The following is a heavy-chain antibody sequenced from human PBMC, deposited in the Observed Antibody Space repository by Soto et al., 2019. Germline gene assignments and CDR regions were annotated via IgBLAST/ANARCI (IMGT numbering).Heavy chain of an antibody. CDR3: ARHTDDILTGNEALDI. V-gene: IGHV4-59*08. D-gene: IGHD3-9*01. J-gene: IGHJ3*02. Sequence: SETLSLTCTVSGGSISKYYWSWIRQSPGKGLEWIGYIYHTGTTYYNMSLKSRVTILVDTSENQFSLKLTSVTAADTAVYYCARHTDDILTGNEALDIWGQGTVVTVSS. CDR2: IYHTGTT. CDR1: GGSISKYY.